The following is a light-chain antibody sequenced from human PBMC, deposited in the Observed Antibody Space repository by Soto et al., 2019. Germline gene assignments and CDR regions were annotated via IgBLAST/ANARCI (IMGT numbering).Light chain of an antibody. CDR2: GNS. J-gene: IGLJ3*02. CDR1: SSKIGAGYD. Sequence: QSVLTQPPSVSGAPGQRVTISCTGSSSKIGAGYDVHWYQQLPGTAPNILIYGNSNRPSGVPDRFSGSKSGTSASLAITGLQAEDEADYNCQAYDSSLSGWVFGGGTKLTVL. V-gene: IGLV1-40*01. CDR3: QAYDSSLSGWV.